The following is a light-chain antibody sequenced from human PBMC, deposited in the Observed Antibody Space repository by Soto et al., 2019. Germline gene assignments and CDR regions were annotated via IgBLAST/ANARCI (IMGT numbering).Light chain of an antibody. J-gene: IGLJ3*02. CDR2: EGT. CDR1: SSDIGSYHL. CDR3: QSYNDNSRV. Sequence: QSVLTQPASVSGSPGQSITISCTGTSSDIGSYHLVSWYQHHPGKAPKLIIYEGTKRPSGISSRFSGSRSGNTASLTISGLETEDEADYYCQSYNDNSRVFGGGTKLTVL. V-gene: IGLV2-23*01.